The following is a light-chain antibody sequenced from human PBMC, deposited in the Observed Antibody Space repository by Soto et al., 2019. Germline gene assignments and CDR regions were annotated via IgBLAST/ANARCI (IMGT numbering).Light chain of an antibody. CDR1: QSVSSSY. J-gene: IGKJ2*01. CDR3: QEYGSSPYT. CDR2: GAS. Sequence: EIVLTQSPGTLSLSPGERATLSCRASQSVSSSYLAWYQQKPGQAPRLLIYGASSGATGIPDRFSGSGSGTDFTVTISRLEPEDFAVYYCQEYGSSPYTFGQGTKLEI. V-gene: IGKV3-20*01.